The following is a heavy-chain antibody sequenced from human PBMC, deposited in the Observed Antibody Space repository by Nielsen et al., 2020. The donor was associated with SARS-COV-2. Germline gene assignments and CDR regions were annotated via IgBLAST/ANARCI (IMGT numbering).Heavy chain of an antibody. J-gene: IGHJ4*02. CDR2: ISSSSSYI. D-gene: IGHD6-13*01. CDR1: GFTFSSYS. V-gene: IGHV3-21*01. Sequence: GGSLRLSCAASGFTFSSYSMNWVRQAPGKGLEWVSSISSSSSYIYYADSVKGRFTISRDNAKNSLYLQMNSLRAEDTAVYYCARLGSSSWYLDYWGQGTLVTVSS. CDR3: ARLGSSSWYLDY.